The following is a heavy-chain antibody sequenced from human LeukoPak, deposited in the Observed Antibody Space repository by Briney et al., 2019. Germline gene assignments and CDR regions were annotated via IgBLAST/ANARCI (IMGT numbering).Heavy chain of an antibody. J-gene: IGHJ5*02. V-gene: IGHV4-34*01. Sequence: SETLSLTCAVYGGSFSGYYWSWIRQPPGKGLEWIGEINHSGSTNYNPSLKSRVTISVDTSKNQFSLKLSSVTAADTAVYYCARGRQGIVVVVAATPGSNWFGPWGQGTLVTVSS. D-gene: IGHD2-15*01. CDR1: GGSFSGYY. CDR2: INHSGST. CDR3: ARGRQGIVVVVAATPGSNWFGP.